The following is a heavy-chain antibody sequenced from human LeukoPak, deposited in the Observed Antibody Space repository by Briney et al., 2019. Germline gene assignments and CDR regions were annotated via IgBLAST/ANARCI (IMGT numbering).Heavy chain of an antibody. CDR1: GYTFTGYY. Sequence: GASVKVSCKASGYTFTGYYMHWVRQAPGQGLEWMGWINPNSGGTNYAQKFQGRGTMTRDTSISTAYMELSRLRSDATALYYCASQWFPDAFDIWGQGKMITLSS. CDR3: ASQWFPDAFDI. V-gene: IGHV1-2*02. D-gene: IGHD3-22*01. J-gene: IGHJ3*02. CDR2: INPNSGGT.